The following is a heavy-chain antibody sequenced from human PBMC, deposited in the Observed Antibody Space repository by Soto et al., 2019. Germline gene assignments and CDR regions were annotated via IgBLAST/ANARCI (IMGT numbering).Heavy chain of an antibody. V-gene: IGHV3-48*04. CDR3: ARSKWELLLQDDY. Sequence: GGSLRLSCAASGFTFSSYSMNWVRQAPGKGLEWVSYISSSSSTIYYADSVKGRFTISRDNAKNSLYLQMNSLRAEDTAVYYCARSKWELLLQDDYWGQGTLVTVSS. CDR2: ISSSSSTI. J-gene: IGHJ4*02. CDR1: GFTFSSYS. D-gene: IGHD1-26*01.